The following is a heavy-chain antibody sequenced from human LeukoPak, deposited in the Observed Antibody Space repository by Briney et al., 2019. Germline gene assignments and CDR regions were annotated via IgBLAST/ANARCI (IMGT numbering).Heavy chain of an antibody. CDR3: ARVQNSSSWYGPQYYFDY. CDR1: GYTFTSYD. D-gene: IGHD6-13*01. J-gene: IGHJ4*02. Sequence: ASVKVSCKASGYTFTSYDIIWVRQATGQGLEWMGWMNPNSGNTGYAQKFQGRVTMTRNTSISTAYMELSSLRSEDTAVYYCARVQNSSSWYGPQYYFDYWGQGTLVTVSS. CDR2: MNPNSGNT. V-gene: IGHV1-8*01.